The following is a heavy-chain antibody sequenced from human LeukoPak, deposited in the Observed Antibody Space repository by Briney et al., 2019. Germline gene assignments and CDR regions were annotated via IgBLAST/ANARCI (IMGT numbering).Heavy chain of an antibody. CDR1: GYSFTSDW. J-gene: IGHJ4*02. CDR3: ASCGGDCPMGAFDY. CDR2: SYPGDSDT. Sequence: GESLKISCEGSGYSFTSDWIGGVRQMPGKGLEGMGISYPGDSDTRYSPSFQGQVTIRADKSTSTAYLQWSSLKASDTAVYYCASCGGDCPMGAFDYWGQGTLVTVSS. D-gene: IGHD2-21*02. V-gene: IGHV5-51*01.